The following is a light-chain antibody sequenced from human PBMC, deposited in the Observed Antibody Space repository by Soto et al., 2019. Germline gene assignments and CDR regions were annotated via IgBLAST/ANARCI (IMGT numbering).Light chain of an antibody. CDR2: EVS. Sequence: QSALTQPASVSGSPGQSITISCTGTSSDVGGYNFVSWYQHHPGKAPKLMIYEVSHRPSGVSDRFSGSKSDNTASLTISGLQAEDEADYYCTSYTSSSTLLFGTGTKVTVL. CDR3: TSYTSSSTLL. V-gene: IGLV2-14*01. CDR1: SSDVGGYNF. J-gene: IGLJ1*01.